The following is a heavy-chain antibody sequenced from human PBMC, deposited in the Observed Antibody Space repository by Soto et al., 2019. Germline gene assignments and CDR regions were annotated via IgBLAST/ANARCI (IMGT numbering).Heavy chain of an antibody. CDR1: GGSISSSSYY. J-gene: IGHJ4*02. CDR2: IYYSGST. D-gene: IGHD4-17*01. Sequence: SETLSLTCTVSGGSISSSSYYLGWIRQPPGKGLEWIGSIYYSGSTYYNPSLKSRVTISVDTSKNQFSLKLSSVTAADTAVYYCARQDYGDRYFDYWGQGTLVTVSS. V-gene: IGHV4-39*01. CDR3: ARQDYGDRYFDY.